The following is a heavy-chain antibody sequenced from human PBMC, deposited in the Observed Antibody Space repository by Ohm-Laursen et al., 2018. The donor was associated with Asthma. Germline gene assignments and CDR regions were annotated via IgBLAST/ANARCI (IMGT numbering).Heavy chain of an antibody. J-gene: IGHJ4*02. CDR3: VRDVVDRFDF. CDR1: GYSLSSNA. CDR2: IYIRNT. Sequence: ASVKVSCKASGYSLSSNAISWVRQAPRQRPEWMGWIYIRNTNYAPKFRDRITLSTDTSTNTAYMDLRSLRSDDTAVYYCVRDVVDRFDFWGQGSLVIVSS. D-gene: IGHD2-21*01. V-gene: IGHV1-18*04.